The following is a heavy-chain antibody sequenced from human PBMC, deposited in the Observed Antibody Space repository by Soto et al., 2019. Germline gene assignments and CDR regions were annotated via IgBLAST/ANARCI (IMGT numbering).Heavy chain of an antibody. Sequence: SETLSLTCTVSGGSISSGGYYWSWIRQHPGKGLEWIGYIYYSGSTYYNPSLKSRVTTSVDTSKNQFSLKLSSVTAADTAVYYCARSQWLNIDPWGQGTLVTVSS. J-gene: IGHJ5*02. CDR3: ARSQWLNIDP. V-gene: IGHV4-31*03. CDR1: GGSISSGGYY. D-gene: IGHD3-22*01. CDR2: IYYSGST.